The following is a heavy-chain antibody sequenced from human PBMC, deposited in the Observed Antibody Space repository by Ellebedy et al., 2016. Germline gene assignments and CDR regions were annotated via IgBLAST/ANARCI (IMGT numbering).Heavy chain of an antibody. Sequence: GGSLRLSXAASGFTFSSYAMHWVRQAPGKGLEWVAVISYDGSNKYYADSVKGRFTISRDNSKNTLYLQMNSLRAEDTAVYYCARDTLWFGESPRGGWFDPWGQGTLVTVSS. CDR1: GFTFSSYA. CDR3: ARDTLWFGESPRGGWFDP. D-gene: IGHD3-10*01. J-gene: IGHJ5*02. CDR2: ISYDGSNK. V-gene: IGHV3-30-3*01.